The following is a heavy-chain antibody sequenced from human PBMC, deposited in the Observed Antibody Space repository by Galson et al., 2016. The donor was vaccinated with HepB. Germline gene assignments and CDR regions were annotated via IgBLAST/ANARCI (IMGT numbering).Heavy chain of an antibody. D-gene: IGHD5-24*01. V-gene: IGHV3-23*01. CDR2: SSGTGATT. CDR1: GFIFSDYV. J-gene: IGHJ3*02. Sequence: SLRLSCAASGFIFSDYVMNWVRQGPGKGLEWVSSSSGTGATTYYADSVKGRFTISRDNLRNTLYLQLDSLRAEDTALYYCTRDGYNHIAFDIWGRGTMVTVSS. CDR3: TRDGYNHIAFDI.